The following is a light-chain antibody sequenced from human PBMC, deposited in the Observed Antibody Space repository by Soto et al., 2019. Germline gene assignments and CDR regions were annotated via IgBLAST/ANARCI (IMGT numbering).Light chain of an antibody. CDR2: AAS. J-gene: IGKJ4*01. Sequence: EIVLTQSPGTLSLSPGERATLSCRASQSVSSSYIAWYQQKPGQAPRLLIYAASSRATGIPDRFDGSGSGTDFTLTISRLEPEDFTVYYCQQYGNSPPLTFGGGTKVEIK. V-gene: IGKV3-20*01. CDR3: QQYGNSPPLT. CDR1: QSVSSSY.